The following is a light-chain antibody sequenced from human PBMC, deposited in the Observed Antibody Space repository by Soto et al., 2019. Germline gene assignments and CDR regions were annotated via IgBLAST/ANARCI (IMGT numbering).Light chain of an antibody. CDR1: QSVSYTSNKKTY. Sequence: IVMTQSPDSLAVSLGERATINCKSIQSVSYTSNKKTYVAWYQQKAGQPPKLLLYWSSTRASGVPDRFSGSGSGTDFTLTISSLQAEDVAVYYCQQYYSPLWTFGQGTKVDI. J-gene: IGKJ1*01. CDR3: QQYYSPLWT. CDR2: WSS. V-gene: IGKV4-1*01.